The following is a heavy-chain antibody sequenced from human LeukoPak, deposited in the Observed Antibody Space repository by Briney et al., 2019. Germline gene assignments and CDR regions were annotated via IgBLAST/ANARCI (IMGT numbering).Heavy chain of an antibody. D-gene: IGHD3-22*01. J-gene: IGHJ5*02. Sequence: SETLSLTCTVSGGSISSSNYYWGWIRQPPGKGLEWIGSIYNSGSTYYNPALKSRVTISVDTSKHQFSLKLSSVTAADTAVYYCAAYYYDSSGYPWGQGTLVTVSS. V-gene: IGHV4-39*01. CDR2: IYNSGST. CDR1: GGSISSSNYY. CDR3: AAYYYDSSGYP.